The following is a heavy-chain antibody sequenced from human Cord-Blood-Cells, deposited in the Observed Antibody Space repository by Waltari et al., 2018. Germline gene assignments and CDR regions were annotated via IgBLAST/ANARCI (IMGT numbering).Heavy chain of an antibody. Sequence: QVQLVQSGAEVKKPGSSVKVSCKASGGTFSSYAISWVRQAPGQGLEWRGGIIPNFGTANYAQKFQGRATINADKSTSTAYMERSSLRSEDTVVYYCARERGGGCSSTSCYSYWYFDLWGRGTLVTVSS. CDR3: ARERGGGCSSTSCYSYWYFDL. V-gene: IGHV1-69*06. CDR1: GGTFSSYA. J-gene: IGHJ2*01. D-gene: IGHD2-2*02. CDR2: IIPNFGTA.